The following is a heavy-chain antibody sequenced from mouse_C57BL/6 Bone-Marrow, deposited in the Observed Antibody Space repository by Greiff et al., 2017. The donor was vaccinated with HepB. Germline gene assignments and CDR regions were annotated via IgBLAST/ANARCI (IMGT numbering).Heavy chain of an antibody. V-gene: IGHV1-64*01. Sequence: VQLQQPGAELVKPGASVKLSCKASGYTFTSYWMHWVKQRPGQGLEWIGMIHPNSGSTNYNEKFKSKATLTVDKSSSTAYMQLSSLTSEDSAVYYCARRLLRLAWFAYWGQGTLVTVSA. CDR2: IHPNSGST. J-gene: IGHJ3*01. CDR3: ARRLLRLAWFAY. D-gene: IGHD1-2*01. CDR1: GYTFTSYW.